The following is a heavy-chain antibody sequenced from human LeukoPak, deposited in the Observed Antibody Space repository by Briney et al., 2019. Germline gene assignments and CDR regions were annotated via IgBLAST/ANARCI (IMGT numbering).Heavy chain of an antibody. CDR1: GFTFSNYD. Sequence: GGSLRLSCAASGFTFSNYDMKWVRQAPGKGLEWVSHISRSGNTIYYGDSVKGRFTISRDNAKNSLYLQMNSLRAEDTAVYYCARSFYLFGRGTLVTVSS. CDR2: ISRSGNTI. CDR3: ARSFYL. J-gene: IGHJ2*01. V-gene: IGHV3-48*03.